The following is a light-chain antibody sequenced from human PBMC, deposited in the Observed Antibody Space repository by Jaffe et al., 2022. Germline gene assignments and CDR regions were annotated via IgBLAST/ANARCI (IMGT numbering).Light chain of an antibody. CDR3: QDRSNWPRGFT. CDR2: DTS. CDR1: QTVGTY. Sequence: EIVLTQSPATLSLSPGERATLSCRASQTVGTYLAWYQHIPGQAPRLLIHDTSYRASGIPARFSGSGSGTDFTLTISSLEPTDFAIYYCQDRSNWPRGFTFGPGTKLNIK. V-gene: IGKV3-11*01. J-gene: IGKJ3*01.